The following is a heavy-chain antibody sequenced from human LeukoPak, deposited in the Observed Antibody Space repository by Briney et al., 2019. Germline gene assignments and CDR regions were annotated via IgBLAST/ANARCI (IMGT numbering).Heavy chain of an antibody. V-gene: IGHV3-7*01. D-gene: IGHD4-17*01. Sequence: PGGSLRLSCAASGFTFSSYWMNWSRQAPGKGLEWVASINHNGNVNYYVDSVKGRFTISRDNAKNSLYLQMNSLRAEDTAVYYCAREGTVTTGYGMDVWGQGTTVTVSS. CDR3: AREGTVTTGYGMDV. J-gene: IGHJ6*02. CDR2: INHNGNVN. CDR1: GFTFSSYW.